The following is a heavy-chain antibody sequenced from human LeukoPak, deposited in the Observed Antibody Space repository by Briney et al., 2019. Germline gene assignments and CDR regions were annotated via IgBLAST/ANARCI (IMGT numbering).Heavy chain of an antibody. D-gene: IGHD3-22*01. CDR1: GYTFTSYG. V-gene: IGHV1-18*01. Sequence: ASVTVSCKASGYTFTSYGISWVRQAPGQGLEWMGWISAYNGNTNYAQKLQGRVTMTTDTSTSTAYMELRSLRSDDTAVYYCARGLGASPYDSSGYYLDWGQGTLVTVSS. CDR2: ISAYNGNT. CDR3: ARGLGASPYDSSGYYLD. J-gene: IGHJ4*02.